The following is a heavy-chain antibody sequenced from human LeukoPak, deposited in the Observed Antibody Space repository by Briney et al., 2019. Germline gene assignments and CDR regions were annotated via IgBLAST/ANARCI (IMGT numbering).Heavy chain of an antibody. CDR1: GFTFSSYW. D-gene: IGHD1-26*01. CDR2: INEDGSGR. V-gene: IGHV3-7*01. J-gene: IGHJ4*02. Sequence: PPGGSLRLSCAVSGFTFSSYWMSWVRQAPGKGLEWLANINEDGSGRFYVDSVKGRLTIPRDNAKNPLFLQMNSLRAEDTAVCYCARAAGGTSRDYWGQGTLVTVSS. CDR3: ARAAGGTSRDY.